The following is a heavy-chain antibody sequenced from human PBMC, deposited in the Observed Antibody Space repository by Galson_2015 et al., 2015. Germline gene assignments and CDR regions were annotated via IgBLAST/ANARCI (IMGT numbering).Heavy chain of an antibody. CDR1: GFTFSGYS. V-gene: IGHV3-48*02. Sequence: SLRLSCAASGFTFSGYSMNWVRQAPGKGLEWVSYISGSSSTIYYADSMKGRFTISRDNAKNSLYLQMNSLRDEDTAVYYCVRRHSGSDAVDIWGQGTMVTVSS. D-gene: IGHD3-3*02. J-gene: IGHJ3*02. CDR3: VRRHSGSDAVDI. CDR2: ISGSSSTI.